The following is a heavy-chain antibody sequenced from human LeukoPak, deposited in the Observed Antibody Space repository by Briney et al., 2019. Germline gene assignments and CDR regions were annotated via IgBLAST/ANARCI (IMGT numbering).Heavy chain of an antibody. CDR3: VKGGGYCSSTSCPPPYYFDY. D-gene: IGHD2-2*01. CDR1: GFTFSSYA. V-gene: IGHV3-64D*06. J-gene: IGHJ4*02. Sequence: GGSLRLSCSASGFTFSSYAIHWVRKAPGKGLEYFSAIRSNGGSTYYADSVKGRFTISRDNSKNTLYLQMSSLRAEDTAVYYCVKGGGYCSSTSCPPPYYFDYWGQGTLVTVSS. CDR2: IRSNGGST.